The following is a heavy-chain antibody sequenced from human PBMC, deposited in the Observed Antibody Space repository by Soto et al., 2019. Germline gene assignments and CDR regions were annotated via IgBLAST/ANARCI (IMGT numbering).Heavy chain of an antibody. J-gene: IGHJ6*02. CDR1: GYTFTSYD. CDR3: ARGAHFWSGYQYGMDV. CDR2: MNPNSGNT. Sequence: QVQLVQSGAEVKKPGASVKVSCKASGYTFTSYDINWVRQATGQGLEWMGWMNPNSGNTGYAQKFQGRVTMTRNTARSTAHMELSSLRSEDTAAYYGARGAHFWSGYQYGMDVWGQGTTVTVSS. D-gene: IGHD3-3*02. V-gene: IGHV1-8*01.